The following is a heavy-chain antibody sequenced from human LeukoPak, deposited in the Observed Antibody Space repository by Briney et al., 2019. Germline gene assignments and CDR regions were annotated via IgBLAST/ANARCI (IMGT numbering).Heavy chain of an antibody. J-gene: IGHJ4*02. V-gene: IGHV1-69*13. CDR1: GGAFDSYA. D-gene: IGHD3-10*01. CDR2: IIPIFGTA. CDR3: ARVSEMRWFGELDY. Sequence: GASVKVCCKASGGAFDSYAIRWVRQAPGQWLEWMGGIIPIFGTANYAQKFQGRVTITADESTSTAYMELSSLRSEDTAVYYCARVSEMRWFGELDYWGQGTLVTVSS.